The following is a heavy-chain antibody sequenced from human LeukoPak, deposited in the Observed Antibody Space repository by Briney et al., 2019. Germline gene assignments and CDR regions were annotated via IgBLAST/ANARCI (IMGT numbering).Heavy chain of an antibody. CDR1: GGSISSGDYY. CDR2: IYYSGST. J-gene: IGHJ4*02. D-gene: IGHD3-3*01. CDR3: ARGPITIFGGVIFGELYYFDY. Sequence: PSQTLSLTCTVSGGSISSGDYYWSWIRQPPGKGLEWIGYIYYSGSTYYNPSLKSRVTISVDTSKNQFSLKLSSVTAADTAVYYCARGPITIFGGVIFGELYYFDYWGQGTLVTVSS. V-gene: IGHV4-30-4*08.